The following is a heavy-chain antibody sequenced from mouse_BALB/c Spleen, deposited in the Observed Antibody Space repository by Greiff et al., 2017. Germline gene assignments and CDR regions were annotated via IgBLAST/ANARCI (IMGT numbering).Heavy chain of an antibody. CDR3: ARGNYEAMDY. Sequence: DLVKPGASVQLSCKASGYTFTSYWINWIKQRPGQGLEWIGRIAPGSGSTYYNEMFKGKATLTVDTSSSTAYIQLSSLSSEDSAVYFCARGNYEAMDYWGQGTSVTVSS. V-gene: IGHV1S41*01. CDR1: GYTFTSYW. CDR2: IAPGSGST. D-gene: IGHD2-1*01. J-gene: IGHJ4*01.